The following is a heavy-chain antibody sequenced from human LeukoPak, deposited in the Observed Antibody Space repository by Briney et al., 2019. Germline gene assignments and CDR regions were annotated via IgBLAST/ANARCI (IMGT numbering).Heavy chain of an antibody. CDR1: GGTFSSYA. D-gene: IGHD2-2*02. V-gene: IGHV1-69*05. J-gene: IGHJ5*02. Sequence: SVKVSCKASGGTFSSYAISWVRQAPGQGLEWMGGIIPIFGTANYAQKFQGRVTITTDEPTSTAYMELSSLRSEDTAVYYCAREGVCSSTSCYTSYFDPWGQGTLVTVSS. CDR2: IIPIFGTA. CDR3: AREGVCSSTSCYTSYFDP.